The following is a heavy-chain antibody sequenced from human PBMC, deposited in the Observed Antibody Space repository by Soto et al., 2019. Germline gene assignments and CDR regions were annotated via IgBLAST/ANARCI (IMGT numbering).Heavy chain of an antibody. CDR3: AKEGHSSGYYYYYYGMDV. V-gene: IGHV3-23*01. CDR1: GFTFSSYA. D-gene: IGHD3-22*01. Sequence: GGSRLSCAASGFTFSSYAMSWVRQAPGKGLEWVSAISGSGGSTYYADSVKGRFTISRDNSKNTLYLQMNSLRAEDTAVYYCAKEGHSSGYYYYYYGMDVWGQGTTVTVSS. J-gene: IGHJ6*02. CDR2: ISGSGGST.